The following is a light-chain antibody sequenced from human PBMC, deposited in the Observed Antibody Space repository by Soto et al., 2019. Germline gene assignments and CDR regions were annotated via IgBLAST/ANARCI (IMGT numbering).Light chain of an antibody. Sequence: QSALTQPPSASGTPGQRVTISCSGSSSNIGSNTVNWYQQLPGTAPKLLIYTNNQRPSGVPDRFSGSNSRTSASLAISGLQSEDEADYYCAAWDDSLNGLYVFGTGTKVTVL. CDR2: TNN. J-gene: IGLJ1*01. CDR3: AAWDDSLNGLYV. V-gene: IGLV1-44*01. CDR1: SSNIGSNT.